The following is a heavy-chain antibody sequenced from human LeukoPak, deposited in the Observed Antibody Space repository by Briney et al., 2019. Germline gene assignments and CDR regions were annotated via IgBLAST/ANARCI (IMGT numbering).Heavy chain of an antibody. J-gene: IGHJ6*03. D-gene: IGHD6-19*01. CDR1: GFTFSSYS. CDR2: ISSSSSTI. V-gene: IGHV3-48*01. CDR3: ARHPDSSGWFPYYYYMDV. Sequence: GGSLRLSCAASGFTFSSYSMNWVRQAPGKGLEWVSYISSSSSTIYYADSVKGRFTISRDNAKNSLYLQMNSLRAEDTAVYYCARHPDSSGWFPYYYYMDVWGKGTTVTVSS.